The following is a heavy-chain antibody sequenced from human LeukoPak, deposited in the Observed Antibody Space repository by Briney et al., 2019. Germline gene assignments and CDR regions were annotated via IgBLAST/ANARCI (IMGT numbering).Heavy chain of an antibody. V-gene: IGHV4-34*01. Sequence: PSETLSLTCAVYGGSFSGYYWSWIRQPPRKGLEWIGEINHSGSTNYNPSLKSRVTISVDTSKNQFSLKLSSVTAADTAVYYCARGRGAVRSYYDSSGRASFDYWGQGTLVTVSS. D-gene: IGHD3-22*01. J-gene: IGHJ4*02. CDR2: INHSGST. CDR3: ARGRGAVRSYYDSSGRASFDY. CDR1: GGSFSGYY.